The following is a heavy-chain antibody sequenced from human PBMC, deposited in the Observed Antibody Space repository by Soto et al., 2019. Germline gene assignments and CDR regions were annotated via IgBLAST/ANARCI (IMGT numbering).Heavy chain of an antibody. J-gene: IGHJ5*02. CDR2: IYYSGST. CDR1: GGSISSGGYY. V-gene: IGHV4-31*03. Sequence: PSETLSLTCTVSGGSISSGGYYWSWIRQHPGKGLEWIGYIYYSGSTYYNPSLKSRVTISVDTSKNQFSLKLSSVTAADTAVYYCARDIISGVGYWFDPWGQGTLVTVSS. D-gene: IGHD2-8*02. CDR3: ARDIISGVGYWFDP.